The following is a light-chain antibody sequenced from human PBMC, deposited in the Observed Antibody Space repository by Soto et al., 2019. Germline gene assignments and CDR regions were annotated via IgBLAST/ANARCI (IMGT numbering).Light chain of an antibody. Sequence: ILLTQSPSSLSASVGDRVTITCRASQAISTYLAWYQQTSGKAPKLLISAASTLQRGVPSRFRGSGSGTQFTLTISSLQPEDFATYYCQQLNAYPLTFGGGPRGIS. CDR3: QQLNAYPLT. CDR1: QAISTY. J-gene: IGKJ4*01. CDR2: AAS. V-gene: IGKV1-9*01.